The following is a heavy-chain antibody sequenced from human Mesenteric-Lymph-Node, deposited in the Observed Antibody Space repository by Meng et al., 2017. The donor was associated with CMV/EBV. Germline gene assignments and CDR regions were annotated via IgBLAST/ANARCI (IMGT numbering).Heavy chain of an antibody. CDR3: AREGFVSNYGYARSQFDY. Sequence: SETLSLTCTVSAGSISSTSYYWGWIRQPPGKGLEWIGTIYYSGSTYYNPSLKSRVTISVDTSKNQFSLKLSSVTAADTAVYYCAREGFVSNYGYARSQFDYWGQGTLVTVSS. CDR1: AGSISSTSYY. D-gene: IGHD2-8*01. CDR2: IYYSGST. J-gene: IGHJ4*02. V-gene: IGHV4-39*07.